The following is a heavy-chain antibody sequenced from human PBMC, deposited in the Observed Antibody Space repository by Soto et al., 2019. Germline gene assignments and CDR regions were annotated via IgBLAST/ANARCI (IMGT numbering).Heavy chain of an antibody. CDR3: AHAFLYDISTRTFDP. J-gene: IGHJ5*02. CDR1: GFSLSTSGVG. Sequence: QITLKESGPTLVKPTQTLTLTCTFSGFSLSTSGVGVGWIRQPPGKALEWLALIYWDDDKRYSPSLKSRLTITKDTSKNQVVLTMTNMDPVDTATYYCAHAFLYDISTRTFDPWGQGTLVTVSS. CDR2: IYWDDDK. V-gene: IGHV2-5*02. D-gene: IGHD3-9*01.